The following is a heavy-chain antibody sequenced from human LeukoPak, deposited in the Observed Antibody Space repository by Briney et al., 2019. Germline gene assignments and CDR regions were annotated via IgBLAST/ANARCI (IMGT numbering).Heavy chain of an antibody. CDR3: ARVWMVRASFDY. CDR2: ISSSSSYT. V-gene: IGHV3-21*05. Sequence: GGSLRLSCAASGFTFSTYSMNWVRQAPGKGLEWVSYISSSSSYTNYADSVKGRFTISRDNAKNSLYLQMNSLRAEDTAVYYCARVWMVRASFDYWGQGTLVTVSS. D-gene: IGHD3-10*01. J-gene: IGHJ4*02. CDR1: GFTFSTYS.